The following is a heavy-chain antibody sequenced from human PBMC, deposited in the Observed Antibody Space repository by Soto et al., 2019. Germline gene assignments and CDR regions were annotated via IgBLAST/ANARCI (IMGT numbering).Heavy chain of an antibody. Sequence: QVPLVQSGAEVKKPGASVKVSCKASGYTFTSYAMHWVRQAPGQRLEWMGWINAGNGNTKYSQKFQGRVTITRDTSASTAYMELSSLRSEDTAVYYCARGHDFWSGLYYMDVWGKGTTVTVSS. D-gene: IGHD3-3*01. CDR2: INAGNGNT. CDR1: GYTFTSYA. V-gene: IGHV1-3*01. J-gene: IGHJ6*03. CDR3: ARGHDFWSGLYYMDV.